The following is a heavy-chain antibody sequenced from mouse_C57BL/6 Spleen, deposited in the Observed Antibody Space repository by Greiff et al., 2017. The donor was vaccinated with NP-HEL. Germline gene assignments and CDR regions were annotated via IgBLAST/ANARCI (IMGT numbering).Heavy chain of an antibody. D-gene: IGHD1-1*01. CDR1: GYTFTDYN. CDR2: INPNNGGT. Sequence: VQLQQSGPELVKPGASVKMSCKASGYTFTDYNMHWVKQSHGKSLEWIGYINPNNGGTSYNQKFKGKATLTVNKSSSTAYMELRSLTSEDSAVYYCARVYYYGSRFDYWGQGTTLTVSS. V-gene: IGHV1-22*01. J-gene: IGHJ2*01. CDR3: ARVYYYGSRFDY.